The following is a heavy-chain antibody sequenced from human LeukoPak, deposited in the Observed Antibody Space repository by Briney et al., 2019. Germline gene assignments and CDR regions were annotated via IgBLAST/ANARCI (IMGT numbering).Heavy chain of an antibody. CDR2: IWYDGSNK. CDR3: ARDGQQLATHERVPPSYYYYGMDV. CDR1: GFTFSSYG. J-gene: IGHJ6*02. V-gene: IGHV3-33*01. D-gene: IGHD6-13*01. Sequence: GGSLRLSCAASGFTFSSYGMHGVRQAPDKGLEWVAVIWYDGSNKYYADSVKGRFTISRDNSKNTLYLQMNSLRAEDTAVYYCARDGQQLATHERVPPSYYYYGMDVWGQGTTVTVSS.